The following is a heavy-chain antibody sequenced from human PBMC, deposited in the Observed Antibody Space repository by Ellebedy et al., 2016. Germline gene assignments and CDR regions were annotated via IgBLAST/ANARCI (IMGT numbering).Heavy chain of an antibody. CDR1: GFTFSSYT. V-gene: IGHV3-21*01. CDR2: ISSSSSYV. J-gene: IGHJ5*02. Sequence: GESLKISXATSGFTFSSYTMNWVRQAPGKGLEWVSSISSSSSYVYYADSVKGRFTISRDNAKNSLYLQMNSLRAEDTAVYYCARESEYSTSSGVRNWFDPWGQGTLVTVSS. CDR3: ARESEYSTSSGVRNWFDP. D-gene: IGHD6-6*01.